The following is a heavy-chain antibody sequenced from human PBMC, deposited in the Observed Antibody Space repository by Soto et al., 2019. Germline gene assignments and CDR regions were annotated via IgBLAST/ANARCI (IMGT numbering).Heavy chain of an antibody. V-gene: IGHV1-69*12. Sequence: QVQLLQSGAEVKKPGSSVRVSCEASGGTFRTYAISWVRQAPGQGLEWMGEIIPIFGTVNYAQQFQGRVTITADESTTTVYMDLRSLRSEDTAVYYCAKGAVAGTPTSYYYYGMDVWGQGTTGTVSS. CDR1: GGTFRTYA. J-gene: IGHJ6*02. CDR3: AKGAVAGTPTSYYYYGMDV. CDR2: IIPIFGTV. D-gene: IGHD6-19*01.